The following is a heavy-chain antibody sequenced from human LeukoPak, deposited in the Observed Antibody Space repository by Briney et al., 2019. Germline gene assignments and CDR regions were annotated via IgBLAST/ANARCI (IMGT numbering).Heavy chain of an antibody. Sequence: GGSLRLSCAASGFTFSNAWMSWVRQAPGKGLEWVSSISSSSSYIYYADSVKGRFTISRDNAKNSLYLQMNSLRAEDTAVYYCARDHSGYDLWRYFDLWGRGTLVTVSS. CDR2: ISSSSSYI. CDR1: GFTFSNAW. J-gene: IGHJ2*01. CDR3: ARDHSGYDLWRYFDL. D-gene: IGHD5-12*01. V-gene: IGHV3-21*01.